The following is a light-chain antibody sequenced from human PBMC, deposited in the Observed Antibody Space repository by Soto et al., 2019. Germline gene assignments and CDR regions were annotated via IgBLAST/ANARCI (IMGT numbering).Light chain of an antibody. CDR2: GAS. V-gene: IGKV3-20*01. Sequence: ERGLTQSPGTLSLSPGERATLSCRASQSVYKNFLAWYQQKPGQAPRLLINGASNRATGIPDRLSGSGSGTDFSLTLDRLDPEDFAVYCCQQYGSSPPNFGGETNVAIK. J-gene: IGKJ4*01. CDR3: QQYGSSPPN. CDR1: QSVYKNF.